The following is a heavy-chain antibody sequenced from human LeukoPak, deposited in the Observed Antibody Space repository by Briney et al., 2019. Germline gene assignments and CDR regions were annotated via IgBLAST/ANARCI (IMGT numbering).Heavy chain of an antibody. CDR1: GFTFSSYT. Sequence: GGSLRLSCAASGFTFSSYTMNWVRQAPGKGLEWVSSITSGGVNTYYATSVKGRFTISRDNAKNSLFLQMNSLRAEDTAVYYCAREMYYYDSSAYLDYWGQGTLVTVSS. J-gene: IGHJ4*02. CDR2: ITSGGVNT. D-gene: IGHD3-22*01. CDR3: AREMYYYDSSAYLDY. V-gene: IGHV3-21*04.